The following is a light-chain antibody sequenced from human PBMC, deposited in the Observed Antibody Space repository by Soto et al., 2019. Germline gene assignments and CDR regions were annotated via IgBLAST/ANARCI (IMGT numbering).Light chain of an antibody. V-gene: IGLV2-14*01. J-gene: IGLJ1*01. CDR3: SSYTSSSTLGV. CDR1: SSDVGGYNY. CDR2: EVS. Sequence: QSALTQPASVSGSPGQSITITYTGTSSDVGGYNYVSWHQQHPGKAPKVMIYEVSNRPSGASNRFSGSKSGNTASLTISGLQAEDEADYYCSSYTSSSTLGVFGTGTKVTV.